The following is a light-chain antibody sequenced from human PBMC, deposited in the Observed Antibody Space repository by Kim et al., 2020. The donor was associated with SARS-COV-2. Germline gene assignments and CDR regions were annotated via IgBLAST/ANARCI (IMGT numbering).Light chain of an antibody. CDR2: DVN. CDR1: SSDVGEYNL. V-gene: IGLV2-11*01. J-gene: IGLJ3*02. Sequence: QSALTQPRSVSGSPGQLVTISCTGTSSDVGEYNLVSWYQQHPGKAPKLIIYDVNERPSGVPDRFSGSKSGNTASLTISGLQADDEADYYCCSYAGSYTWLFGGGTQLTVL. CDR3: CSYAGSYTWL.